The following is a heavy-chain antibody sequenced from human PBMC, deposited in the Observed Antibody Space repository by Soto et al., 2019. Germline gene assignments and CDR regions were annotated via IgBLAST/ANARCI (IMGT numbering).Heavy chain of an antibody. V-gene: IGHV3-74*01. CDR3: ASSLLWPLVLNY. Sequence: EVHLVESGGGLVQPGGSLRLSCAASGFTFSSHWMHWVRQAPGKGLVWVSRINTDGSTTNYADYVKGRFTVSRDNAKNTLYLQMNSLRGEDTAVYYCASSLLWPLVLNYWGQGTLVTVSS. J-gene: IGHJ4*02. CDR1: GFTFSSHW. D-gene: IGHD2-21*02. CDR2: INTDGSTT.